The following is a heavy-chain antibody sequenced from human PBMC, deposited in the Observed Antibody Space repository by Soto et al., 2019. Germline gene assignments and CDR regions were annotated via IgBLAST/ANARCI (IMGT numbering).Heavy chain of an antibody. J-gene: IGHJ6*02. V-gene: IGHV1-69*01. D-gene: IGHD2-2*01. CDR3: ARSQGSSTSLEIYYYYYYGMDV. CDR2: IIPISDTT. CDR1: GGTFSSYA. Sequence: QVQLVQSGAEVKKPGSSVKVSCKASGGTFSSYAISWVRQAPGQGLEWMGGIIPISDTTNYAQKFQGSVTITADASTRTAYRELSSLRSEDTAVYYCARSQGSSTSLEIYYYYYYGMDVWGQGTTVTVSS.